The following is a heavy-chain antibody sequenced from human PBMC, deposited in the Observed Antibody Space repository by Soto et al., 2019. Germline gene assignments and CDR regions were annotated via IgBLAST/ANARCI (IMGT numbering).Heavy chain of an antibody. CDR1: GFTFSSYG. J-gene: IGHJ3*02. Sequence: PGGSLRLSCAASGFTFSSYGMHWVRQAPGKGLEWVAVISYDGSNKYYADSVKGRFTISRDNSKNTLYLQMNSLRAEDTAVYYCAKDRGIFGVEDDFDICGQGTMVTV. CDR2: ISYDGSNK. V-gene: IGHV3-30*18. D-gene: IGHD3-3*01. CDR3: AKDRGIFGVEDDFDI.